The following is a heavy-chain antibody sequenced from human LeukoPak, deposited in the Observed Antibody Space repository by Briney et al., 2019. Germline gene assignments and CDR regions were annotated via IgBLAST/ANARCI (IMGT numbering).Heavy chain of an antibody. V-gene: IGHV1-46*01. CDR1: GYTFTKYY. CDR3: ARHDFDLPMIYSFFVH. D-gene: IGHD3-3*01. CDR2: MHPTGDST. J-gene: IGHJ5*02. Sequence: ASVKVSCKASGYTFTKYYMNWVRQAPGQGLEWMGIMHPTGDSTNYAQKFQGRVTLTRDTSTGTFYMELSSLTSEDTAVCYCARHDFDLPMIYSFFVHWGQGTLVTVSS.